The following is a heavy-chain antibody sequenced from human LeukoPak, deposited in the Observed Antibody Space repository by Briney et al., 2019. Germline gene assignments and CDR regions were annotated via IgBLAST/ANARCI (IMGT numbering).Heavy chain of an antibody. Sequence: PGGSLRLSCAASGFTFSSYGMHWVRQAPGKGLEWVAFIRYDGSNKYYADSVKGRFTISRDNSKNTLYLQMNSPRAEDTAVYYCAKDRGNRYYFDYWGQGTLVTVSS. D-gene: IGHD3-16*01. V-gene: IGHV3-30*02. CDR3: AKDRGNRYYFDY. J-gene: IGHJ4*02. CDR1: GFTFSSYG. CDR2: IRYDGSNK.